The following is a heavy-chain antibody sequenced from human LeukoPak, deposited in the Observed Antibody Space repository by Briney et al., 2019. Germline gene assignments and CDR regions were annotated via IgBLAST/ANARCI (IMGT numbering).Heavy chain of an antibody. J-gene: IGHJ4*02. V-gene: IGHV3-72*01. Sequence: GGSLRLSCAASGFTFSDHYMDWVRQAPGKGLEWVGRTKNKANSYTTEYAASVKGRFTISRDDSKSSLYLQMNSLRTEDTAVYYCVSWISGHGYWGQGTLVTVSS. CDR3: VSWISGHGY. CDR2: TKNKANSYTT. CDR1: GFTFSDHY. D-gene: IGHD1-26*01.